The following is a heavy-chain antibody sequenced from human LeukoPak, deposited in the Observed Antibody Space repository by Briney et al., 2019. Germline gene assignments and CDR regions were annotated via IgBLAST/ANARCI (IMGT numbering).Heavy chain of an antibody. CDR3: ARDEAGATGSFDY. D-gene: IGHD1-26*01. CDR1: GFTLSSYS. CDR2: ISSSTTTM. J-gene: IGHJ4*02. Sequence: GGSLRLSCAASGFTLSSYSMSWVRQAPGEGLEWVSYISSSTTTMYYSDSVKGRFTISRDDVKNSLDLQMDSLRAEDTAVYYCARDEAGATGSFDYWGQGAQVTVSS. V-gene: IGHV3-48*04.